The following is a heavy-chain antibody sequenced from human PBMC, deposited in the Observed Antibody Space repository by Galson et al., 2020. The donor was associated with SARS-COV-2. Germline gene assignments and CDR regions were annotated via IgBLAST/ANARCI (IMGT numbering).Heavy chain of an antibody. D-gene: IGHD2-15*01. V-gene: IGHV5-51*01. CDR2: IYPGDSET. Sequence: GESLKISCKGSGYRLTTYWIGWVRQMPGKGLEWMGIIYPGDSETRYSPSFQGQVTISADKSISTAYLHWSSLKASDTAIYYCARVGYCSGGSWCGFDYWGQGTLVTVSS. CDR3: ARVGYCSGGSWCGFDY. CDR1: GYRLTTYW. J-gene: IGHJ4*02.